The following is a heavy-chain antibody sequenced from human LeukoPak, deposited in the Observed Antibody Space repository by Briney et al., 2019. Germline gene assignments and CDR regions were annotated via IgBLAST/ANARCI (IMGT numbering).Heavy chain of an antibody. CDR3: VRTPRVYYYYYMDV. Sequence: SETLSLTCAVSGGSLTSYYWSSSPRPPGNGLEWSGDIYYSGSTNYNTSLKSPVTISLDTSKNPFSLKLSTVTASQPAVYYCVRTPRVYYYYYMDVWGKGSTVTVS. J-gene: IGHJ6*03. CDR2: IYYSGST. V-gene: IGHV4-59*01. CDR1: GGSLTSYY.